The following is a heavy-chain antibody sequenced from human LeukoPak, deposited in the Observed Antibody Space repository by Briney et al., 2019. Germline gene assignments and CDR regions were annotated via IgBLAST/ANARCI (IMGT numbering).Heavy chain of an antibody. D-gene: IGHD1-26*01. CDR2: IYYSGST. CDR1: GGSISSYY. J-gene: IGHJ6*02. V-gene: IGHV4-59*08. CDR3: ARLHKGRSYYPSTYYGMDV. Sequence: SETLSLTCTVSGGSISSYYWSWIRQPPGKGLEWIGYIYYSGSTNYNPSLKSRVTISVDTSKNQFSLKLSSVTAADTAVYYCARLHKGRSYYPSTYYGMDVWGQGTTVTVSS.